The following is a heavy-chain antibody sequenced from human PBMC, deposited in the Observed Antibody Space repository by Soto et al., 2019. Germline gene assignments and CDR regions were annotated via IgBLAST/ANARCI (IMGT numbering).Heavy chain of an antibody. CDR2: IWHDGGNK. J-gene: IGHJ4*02. D-gene: IGHD3-16*01. Sequence: PGGSLRLSCAASGFTFSSYGMHWVRQAPGKGLEWVAFIWHDGGNKFYAESVKGRFTISRDNSKNTLYLQMTSLSAEDTAMYYCARDGDVNTGFGKDYWGQGIPVTVSS. CDR1: GFTFSSYG. V-gene: IGHV3-33*01. CDR3: ARDGDVNTGFGKDY.